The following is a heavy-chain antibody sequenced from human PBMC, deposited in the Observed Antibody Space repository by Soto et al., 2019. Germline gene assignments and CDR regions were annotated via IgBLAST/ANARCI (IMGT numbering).Heavy chain of an antibody. CDR3: ARRRYCRGNSCSYYHGMDV. V-gene: IGHV1-69*12. D-gene: IGHD2-15*01. Sequence: QVQLVQSGAEVKKPGSSVKVSCKAPGGTFTTYAITWVRQAPGQGLEWMGGIIPMFGTSTYAQKFQGRVTMTADESTSTAYMELSSLRSEDTAVYFCARRRYCRGNSCSYYHGMDVWGQGTTVTVSS. CDR1: GGTFTTYA. J-gene: IGHJ6*02. CDR2: IIPMFGTS.